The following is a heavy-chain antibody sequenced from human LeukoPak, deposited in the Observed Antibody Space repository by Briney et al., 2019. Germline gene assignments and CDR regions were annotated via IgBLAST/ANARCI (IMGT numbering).Heavy chain of an antibody. J-gene: IGHJ4*02. CDR3: ARDLTGSEYYYDSSGYTAFDY. CDR2: ISSSSSTI. CDR1: EFTFSSYS. V-gene: IGHV3-48*04. Sequence: GGSLRLSCAASEFTFSSYSMNWVRQAPGKGLEWVSYISSSSSTIYYADSVKGRFTISRDNAKNSLYLQMNSLRAEDTAAYYCARDLTGSEYYYDSSGYTAFDYWGQGTLVTVSS. D-gene: IGHD3-22*01.